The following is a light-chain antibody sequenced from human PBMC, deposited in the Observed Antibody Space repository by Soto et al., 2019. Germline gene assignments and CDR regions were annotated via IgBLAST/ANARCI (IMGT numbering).Light chain of an antibody. CDR2: GAS. Sequence: EIVMTQSPATLSVSPGETATLSCRASQGISRTLAWYQHKPGQAPRLLFYGASTRATGVPARFGGSGSGTEFTLTISSLQSEDSALYYCQHYNHWPQLSFGGGTKVEI. CDR1: QGISRT. J-gene: IGKJ4*01. CDR3: QHYNHWPQLS. V-gene: IGKV3-15*01.